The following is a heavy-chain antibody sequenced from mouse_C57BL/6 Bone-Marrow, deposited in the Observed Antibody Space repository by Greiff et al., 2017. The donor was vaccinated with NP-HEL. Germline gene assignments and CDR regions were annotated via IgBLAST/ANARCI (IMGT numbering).Heavy chain of an antibody. CDR1: GYTFTDYY. J-gene: IGHJ2*01. CDR2: INPNNGGT. D-gene: IGHD1-1*01. Sequence: EVQLQQSGPELVKPGASVKISCKASGYTFTDYYMNWVKQSHGKSLEWIGDINPNNGGTSYNQKFKGKATLTVDKSSSTAYMELRSLTSEDSAVYYCARERVYGSSYVNWGKGTTLTVSS. V-gene: IGHV1-26*01. CDR3: ARERVYGSSYVN.